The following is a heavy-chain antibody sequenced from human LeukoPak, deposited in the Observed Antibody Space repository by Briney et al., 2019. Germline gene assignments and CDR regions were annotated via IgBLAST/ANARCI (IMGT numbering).Heavy chain of an antibody. V-gene: IGHV4-59*08. CDR2: IYVTGT. J-gene: IGHJ6*03. D-gene: IGHD3-16*02. CDR3: ARHIGGGIEDMDV. CDR1: GGSIGTYY. Sequence: SETLSLTCTVSGGSIGTYYWSWIRQSPGKGLEWIGYIYVTGTRYNPYLQSRVTISVDRSRNQFFLKMSSVTAADTAVYYCARHIGGGIEDMDVWGKGTKVIVSS.